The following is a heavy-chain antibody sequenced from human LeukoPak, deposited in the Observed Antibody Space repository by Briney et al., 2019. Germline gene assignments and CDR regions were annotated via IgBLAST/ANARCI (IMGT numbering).Heavy chain of an antibody. J-gene: IGHJ6*02. CDR3: AREYVGVVVAADGMDV. D-gene: IGHD2-15*01. CDR2: IWYDGSNK. V-gene: IGHV3-33*01. Sequence: GGSLRLSCAASGFTFSSCGMHWVRQAPGKGLEWVAVIWYDGSNKYYADSVKGRFTISRDNSKNTLYLQMNSLRAEDTAVYYCAREYVGVVVAADGMDVWGQGTTVTVSS. CDR1: GFTFSSCG.